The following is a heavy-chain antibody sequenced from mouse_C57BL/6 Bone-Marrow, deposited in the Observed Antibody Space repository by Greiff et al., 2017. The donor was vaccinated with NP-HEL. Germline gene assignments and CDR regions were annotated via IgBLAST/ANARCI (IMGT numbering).Heavy chain of an antibody. J-gene: IGHJ3*01. CDR3: ANGFAY. CDR1: GFTFSSYA. CDR2: ISDGGSYT. D-gene: IGHD1-1*01. V-gene: IGHV5-4*01. Sequence: EVQGVESGGGLVKPGGSLKLSCAASGFTFSSYAMSWVRQTPDKRLEWVATISDGGSYTYYPDNVKGRFTISRDNAKNNLYLQMSHLKSEDTAMYYCANGFAYWGQGTLVTVSA.